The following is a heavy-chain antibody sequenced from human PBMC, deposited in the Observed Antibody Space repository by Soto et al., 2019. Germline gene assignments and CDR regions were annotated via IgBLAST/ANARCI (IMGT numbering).Heavy chain of an antibody. J-gene: IGHJ5*02. V-gene: IGHV4-59*01. D-gene: IGHD3-22*01. CDR2: MYYTGST. Sequence: LEILSLTCSVSGDTILSDYWNWIRQPPGKRLEWIGYMYYTGSTRYNPSLGSRVTFSVDASKNQFSLNLSSVTAADTAVYYCARGFYDTGGYSSPFDIWGQGILVTVSS. CDR3: ARGFYDTGGYSSPFDI. CDR1: GDTILSDY.